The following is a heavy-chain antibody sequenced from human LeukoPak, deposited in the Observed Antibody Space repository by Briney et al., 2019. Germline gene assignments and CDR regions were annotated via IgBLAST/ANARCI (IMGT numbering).Heavy chain of an antibody. V-gene: IGHV1-18*01. CDR2: ISAYNGNT. J-gene: IGHJ3*02. Sequence: ASVKVSCKASGYTFTSYGISWVRQAPGQGLEWMGWISAYNGNTNYAQKLQGRVTMTTDTSTSTAYMELRSLRSDDTAVYYCARVKGPNYYDSSGYYYPEDAFDIWGQGTMVTVSS. CDR1: GYTFTSYG. CDR3: ARVKGPNYYDSSGYYYPEDAFDI. D-gene: IGHD3-22*01.